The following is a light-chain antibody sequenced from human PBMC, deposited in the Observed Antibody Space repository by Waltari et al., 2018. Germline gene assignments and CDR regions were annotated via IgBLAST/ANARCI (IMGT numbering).Light chain of an antibody. CDR1: QDISNS. V-gene: IGKV1-33*01. CDR3: QQYQNLPYT. J-gene: IGKJ2*01. CDR2: DAS. Sequence: DIQMTQSPSSLSESVGDRVTITCQASQDISNSLNWYHQKPGKAPKLLIYDASDLETGVPSRFSGSGSGTDFTFTISSLQPEDIATYYCQQYQNLPYTFGQGTKLEI.